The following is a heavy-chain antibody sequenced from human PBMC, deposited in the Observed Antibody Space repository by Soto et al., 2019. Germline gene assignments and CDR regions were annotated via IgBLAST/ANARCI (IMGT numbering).Heavy chain of an antibody. CDR1: GGTFSSYA. CDR3: ARAVMITFGGVIVTHYYSYGMDV. J-gene: IGHJ6*02. Sequence: QVQLVQSGAEVKKPGSSVKVSCKASGGTFSSYAISWVRQAPGQGLEWMGGIIPIFGTANYAQKFQGRVTITADESTSAAYMELSSLRSGEPAVYYCARAVMITFGGVIVTHYYSYGMDVWGQGTTVTVSS. D-gene: IGHD3-16*02. V-gene: IGHV1-69*01. CDR2: IIPIFGTA.